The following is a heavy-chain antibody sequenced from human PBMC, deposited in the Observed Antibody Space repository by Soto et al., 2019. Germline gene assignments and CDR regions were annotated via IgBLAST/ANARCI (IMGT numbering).Heavy chain of an antibody. CDR1: GFTFSSYG. Sequence: GGSLRLSCAASGFTFSSYGMHWVRQAPGKGLEWVAVISYDGSNKYYADSVKGRFTISRDNSKNTLYLQMNSLRAEDTAVYYCAKDGKYYYGSGSYYNYYYYMDFWGKGTTVTVSS. D-gene: IGHD3-10*01. V-gene: IGHV3-30*18. CDR3: AKDGKYYYGSGSYYNYYYYMDF. J-gene: IGHJ6*03. CDR2: ISYDGSNK.